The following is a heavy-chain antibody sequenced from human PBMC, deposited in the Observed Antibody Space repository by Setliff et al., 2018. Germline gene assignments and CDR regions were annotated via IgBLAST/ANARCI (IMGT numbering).Heavy chain of an antibody. Sequence: PGGSLRLSCAASGFTFSSLWMSWVRQAPGKGLEWVANINEAGREKYYVDAVKGRFTISRDNARNSLYLQMNSLRVEDTAVYYCARDLRVAVAGFDLWGQGSLVTVSS. D-gene: IGHD6-19*01. CDR1: GFTFSSLW. CDR2: INEAGREK. V-gene: IGHV3-7*01. CDR3: ARDLRVAVAGFDL. J-gene: IGHJ4*02.